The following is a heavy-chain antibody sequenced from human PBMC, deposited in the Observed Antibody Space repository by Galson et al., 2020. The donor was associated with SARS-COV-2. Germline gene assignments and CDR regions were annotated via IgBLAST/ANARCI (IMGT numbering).Heavy chain of an antibody. V-gene: IGHV3-15*05. CDR2: IQDTLNDATR. J-gene: IGHJ6*02. Sequence: GRSLRLSRPASWLSFRFALMSWVRPFPGKRLEWASLIQDTLNDATRDSAEPLTGRFTSPRDDSRNTVYLQMSSLKTEDTAVYYCATDRVVVADDPFYYNYGMDVWGQGTTVTVS. D-gene: IGHD2-15*01. CDR3: ATDRVVVADDPFYYNYGMDV. CDR1: WLSFRFAL.